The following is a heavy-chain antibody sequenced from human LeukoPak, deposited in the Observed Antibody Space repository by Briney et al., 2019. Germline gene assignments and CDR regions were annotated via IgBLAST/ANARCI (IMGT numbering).Heavy chain of an antibody. Sequence: GGSLRLSCAASGFTVSSSHMSWVRQAPGKGLEWVSIIYSDGNSIHADSVKGRFTTSRDNSKNTLYLQMNSLRGEDTAVYYCARVASDPWGQGTLVTVSS. CDR2: IYSDGNS. CDR1: GFTVSSSH. CDR3: ARVASDP. V-gene: IGHV3-66*01. J-gene: IGHJ5*02.